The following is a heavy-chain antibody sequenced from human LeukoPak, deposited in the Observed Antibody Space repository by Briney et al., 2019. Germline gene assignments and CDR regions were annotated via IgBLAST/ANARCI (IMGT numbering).Heavy chain of an antibody. CDR2: IYYSGST. CDR1: GGSISSYY. V-gene: IGHV4-59*08. D-gene: IGHD3-16*02. Sequence: SETLSLTCTVSGGSISSYYWSWIRQPPGKGLEWIGYIYYSGSTNYNPSLKSRVTISVDTSKNQFSLKLSSVTAADTAVYYCARRLNDYVWGSYSSRAFDIWGQGTMVTVSS. J-gene: IGHJ3*02. CDR3: ARRLNDYVWGSYSSRAFDI.